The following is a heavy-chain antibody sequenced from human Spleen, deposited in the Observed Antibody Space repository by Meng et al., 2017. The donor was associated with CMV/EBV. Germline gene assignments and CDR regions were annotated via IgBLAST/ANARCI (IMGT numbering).Heavy chain of an antibody. CDR1: GFTFSNYP. Sequence: SCAASGFTFSNYPMHWVRQAPGKGLEWVAIISNDGSNEYYADSVKGRFTISRDNSKNTLSLQMNSLRAEDTAVYCCASLVVVASSDFWGRGTLVTVSS. CDR3: ASLVVVASSDF. CDR2: ISNDGSNE. D-gene: IGHD2-2*01. V-gene: IGHV3-30*04. J-gene: IGHJ4*02.